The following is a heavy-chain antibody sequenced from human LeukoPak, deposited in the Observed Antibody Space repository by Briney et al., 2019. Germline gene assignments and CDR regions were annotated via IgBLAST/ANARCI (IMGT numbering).Heavy chain of an antibody. V-gene: IGHV4-39*01. Sequence: PSETLSLTCTVSGGSISSSSYYWGWIRQPPEKGLEWIGSLDYSGSTYLNPSLKSRVTISGDTSKNQFSLKLSSVTAADTAVYYYARQIYDSSGYWDYWGQGTLVTVSS. J-gene: IGHJ4*02. D-gene: IGHD3-22*01. CDR3: ARQIYDSSGYWDY. CDR1: GGSISSSSYY. CDR2: LDYSGST.